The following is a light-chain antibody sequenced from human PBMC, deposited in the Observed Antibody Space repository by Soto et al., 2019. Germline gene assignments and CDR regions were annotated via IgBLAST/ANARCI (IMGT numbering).Light chain of an antibody. V-gene: IGLV2-23*01. CDR1: SSDVGSYNL. CDR3: CSYAGSSTEV. Sequence: QSVLTQPASVSGSPGQSITISCTGTSSDVGSYNLVSWYQQHPGKAPKLMIYEGSKRPSGVSNRFSGSKSGNTASLTISGLQAEDEADYYCCSYAGSSTEVFGGGIKLTVL. J-gene: IGLJ2*01. CDR2: EGS.